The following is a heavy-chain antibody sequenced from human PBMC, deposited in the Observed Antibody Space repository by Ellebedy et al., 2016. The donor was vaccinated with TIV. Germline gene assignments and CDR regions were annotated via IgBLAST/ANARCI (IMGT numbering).Heavy chain of an antibody. D-gene: IGHD3-16*01. V-gene: IGHV3-48*02. J-gene: IGHJ4*02. CDR3: SRDGGRGGGNDF. Sequence: GESLKISCAASGFTFRSYSMNWVRQAPGKGLEWVSHIKSSSNPIYYADSVKGRFIISRDNAKNSLYLQMNNLRDEVTAVYYCSRDGGRGGGNDFWGQGTLVIVSS. CDR1: GFTFRSYS. CDR2: IKSSSNPI.